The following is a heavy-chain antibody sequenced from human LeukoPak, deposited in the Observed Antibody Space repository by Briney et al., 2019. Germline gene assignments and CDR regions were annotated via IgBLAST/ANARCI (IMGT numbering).Heavy chain of an antibody. V-gene: IGHV4-4*07. CDR3: ARDVWFGELEWFDP. Sequence: ASETLSLTCTVSGGSISSYYWSWIRQPAGKGLEWIGRIYTSGSTNYNPSLKSRVTMSVDTSKNQFSLKLSSVTAADTAVYYCARDVWFGELEWFDPWGQGTLVTVSS. CDR1: GGSISSYY. CDR2: IYTSGST. J-gene: IGHJ5*02. D-gene: IGHD3-10*01.